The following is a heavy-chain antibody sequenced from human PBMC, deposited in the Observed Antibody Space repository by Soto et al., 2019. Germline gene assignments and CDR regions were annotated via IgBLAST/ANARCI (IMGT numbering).Heavy chain of an antibody. D-gene: IGHD6-19*01. CDR2: IVPKFGTT. CDR3: VRGGSDNSGWYIWFDP. CDR1: GVTFSTHV. Sequence: QVQLVQSGAEVKKPGSSVKVSCKTSGVTFSTHVIGWVRQAPGQGRAWMGGIVPKFGTTNYAHKFKGRVKIPADESTSTADMEVSSLTSEDTAVYYCVRGGSDNSGWYIWFDPGGQGTLVPVPS. J-gene: IGHJ5*02. V-gene: IGHV1-69*01.